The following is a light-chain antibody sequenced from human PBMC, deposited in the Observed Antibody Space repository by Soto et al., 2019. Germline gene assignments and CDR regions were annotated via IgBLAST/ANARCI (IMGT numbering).Light chain of an antibody. V-gene: IGLV1-40*01. CDR1: SSNIGAEYD. CDR3: QSYDSSLTTFV. CDR2: GDN. Sequence: KSSNIGAEYDVHWYQQLPGTAPKRLIYGDNNRPSGVPDRFSGSKSGTSASLAITGLQPEDEADYYCQSYDSSLTTFVFXTGTKVTVL. J-gene: IGLJ1*01.